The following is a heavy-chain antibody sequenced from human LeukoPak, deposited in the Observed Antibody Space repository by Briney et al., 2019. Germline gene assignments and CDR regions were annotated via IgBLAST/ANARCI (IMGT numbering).Heavy chain of an antibody. CDR3: ASRVGFEY. D-gene: IGHD1-26*01. Sequence: GGSLRLSCSASRFTFSDFYMSWIRQAPGKGLEWVSYINGIGSTIHYADSVKGRFTISRDNAKNSLFLQMNSLRVEDTAVYYCASRVGFEYWGQGTQVTVSS. V-gene: IGHV3-11*04. CDR1: RFTFSDFY. CDR2: INGIGSTI. J-gene: IGHJ4*02.